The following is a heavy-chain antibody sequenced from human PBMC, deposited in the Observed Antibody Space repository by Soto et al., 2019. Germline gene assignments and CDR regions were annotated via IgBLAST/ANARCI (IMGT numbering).Heavy chain of an antibody. J-gene: IGHJ4*02. V-gene: IGHV1-18*04. CDR3: AKLGTLRGEVSRYGSKALDY. CDR1: GYNFNNYE. D-gene: IGHD3-16*01. CDR2: INVNNVKT. Sequence: QVQLVQSGTEVMEPGASVRVACKASGYNFNNYEINGVRQAPGEGLEWMGWINVNNVKTNYAQKFQDRVKMTTDTSTGTADMEMTSLRSDDTAVYYCAKLGTLRGEVSRYGSKALDYWCPGTLVSVSS.